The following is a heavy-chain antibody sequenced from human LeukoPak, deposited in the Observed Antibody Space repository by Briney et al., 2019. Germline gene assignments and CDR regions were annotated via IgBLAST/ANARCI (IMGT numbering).Heavy chain of an antibody. Sequence: GGSLRLSCAASGFTFSSYAMHWVRQAPGKGLEWVAVISYDGSNKYYADSVKGRFTISRDNSKNTLYLQMNSLRAEDTAVYYCAKDTGSGSSGWPTDFDYWGQGALVTVSS. J-gene: IGHJ4*02. CDR1: GFTFSSYA. V-gene: IGHV3-30*04. CDR3: AKDTGSGSSGWPTDFDY. D-gene: IGHD6-19*01. CDR2: ISYDGSNK.